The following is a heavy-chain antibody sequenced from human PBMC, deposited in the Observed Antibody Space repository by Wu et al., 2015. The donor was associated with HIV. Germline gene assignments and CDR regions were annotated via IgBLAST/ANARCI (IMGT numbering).Heavy chain of an antibody. V-gene: IGHV1-69*13. Sequence: QVHLVQSGAEVKKPGSSVKVSCKASGGPFGTYTITWVRQAPGQGLEWMGRIIPIFGTANYAQKFQGRVTITADESTSTAYMELSSLRSEDTAVYYCARPYDSSGYIGMDVWGQGTTVTVSS. J-gene: IGHJ6*02. D-gene: IGHD3-22*01. CDR3: ARPYDSSGYIGMDV. CDR1: GGPFGTYT. CDR2: IIPIFGTA.